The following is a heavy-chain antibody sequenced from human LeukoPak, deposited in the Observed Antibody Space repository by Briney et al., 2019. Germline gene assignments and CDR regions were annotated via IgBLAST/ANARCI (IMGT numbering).Heavy chain of an antibody. CDR3: AKYFASGSYYKLPH. CDR2: ISGSGAYT. V-gene: IGHV3-23*01. Sequence: QPGGSLRLSCAASGFTFSSYAMSWVRQAPGKGLEWFSTISGSGAYTYYADSVKGRSTISRDNSKNTLYLQMNSLRAEDTAVYYCAKYFASGSYYKLPHWGQGTLVTVSS. CDR1: GFTFSSYA. J-gene: IGHJ1*01. D-gene: IGHD3-10*01.